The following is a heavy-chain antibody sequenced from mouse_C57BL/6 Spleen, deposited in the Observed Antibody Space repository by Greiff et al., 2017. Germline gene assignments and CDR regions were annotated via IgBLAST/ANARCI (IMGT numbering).Heavy chain of an antibody. CDR3: AREGGYGSSYGGYAMDY. CDR2: INPSNGGT. J-gene: IGHJ4*01. Sequence: QVQLKESGTELVKPGASVKLSCKASGYTFTSYWMHWVKQRPGQGLEWIGNINPSNGGTNYNEKFKSKATLTVDKSSSTAYMQLSSLTSEDSAVYYCAREGGYGSSYGGYAMDYWGQGTSVTVSS. V-gene: IGHV1-53*01. D-gene: IGHD1-1*01. CDR1: GYTFTSYW.